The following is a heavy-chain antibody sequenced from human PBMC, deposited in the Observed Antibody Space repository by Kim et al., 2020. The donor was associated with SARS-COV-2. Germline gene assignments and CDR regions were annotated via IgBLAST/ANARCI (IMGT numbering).Heavy chain of an antibody. CDR2: INPNSGGT. CDR1: GYTFTGYY. Sequence: ASVKVSCKASGYTFTGYYMHWVRQAPGQGLEWMGRINPNSGGTNYAQKFQGRVTMTRDTSISTAYMELSRLRSDDTAVYYCARVVGEKTRPYYFDYWGQGTLVTVSS. J-gene: IGHJ4*02. CDR3: ARVVGEKTRPYYFDY. D-gene: IGHD1-26*01. V-gene: IGHV1-2*06.